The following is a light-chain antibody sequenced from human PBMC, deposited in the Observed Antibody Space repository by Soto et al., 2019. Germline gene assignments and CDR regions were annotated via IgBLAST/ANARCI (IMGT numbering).Light chain of an antibody. CDR2: GAS. J-gene: IGKJ1*01. CDR1: QGVSSSY. Sequence: EILLTQSPGTLSLSPGERATLSCRASQGVSSSYLSWYQLKPGQAPRLLIYGASSRATGIPDRFSGSGSGTDFTLTISRLAPEDFAVYYCQQYGYSFRAFGQGTKVE. CDR3: QQYGYSFRA. V-gene: IGKV3-20*01.